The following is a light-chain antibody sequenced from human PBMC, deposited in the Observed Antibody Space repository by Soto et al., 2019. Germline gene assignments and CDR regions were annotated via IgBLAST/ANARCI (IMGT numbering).Light chain of an antibody. Sequence: DIQMTQSPSSLSASVGDRVTITCRASQGISTSLAWYQQKPGKDPNLLIYGASTLQSGVPSRFSGSGSGTDFTLTITSLQPEDVATYYCQQYKSSPYTFGPGTKVDVK. V-gene: IGKV1-27*01. J-gene: IGKJ3*01. CDR2: GAS. CDR1: QGISTS. CDR3: QQYKSSPYT.